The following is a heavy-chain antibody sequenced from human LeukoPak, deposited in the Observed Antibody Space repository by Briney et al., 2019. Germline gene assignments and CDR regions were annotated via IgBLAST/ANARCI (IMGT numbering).Heavy chain of an antibody. J-gene: IGHJ6*04. CDR3: AYRRINDFWSGPLDV. CDR2: IYHSGST. D-gene: IGHD3-3*01. CDR1: GYSISSGYY. Sequence: SETLSLTCTVSGYSISSGYYWGWIRQPPGKGLEWIGSIYHSGSTYYNPSLKSRVTISVDTSKNQFSLKLSSVTAADTAVYYCAYRRINDFWSGPLDVWGKGTTVTVSS. V-gene: IGHV4-38-2*02.